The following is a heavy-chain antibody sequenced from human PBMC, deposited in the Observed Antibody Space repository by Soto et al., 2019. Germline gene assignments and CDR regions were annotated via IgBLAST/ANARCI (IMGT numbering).Heavy chain of an antibody. CDR1: GGSISVEHYH. J-gene: IGHJ6*02. V-gene: IGHV4-30-4*01. Sequence: QVQLQESDPGLVRPSQTLSLTCTVSGGSISVEHYHWTWIRQPPGKGLDWIGYIHYSGSVYYNPSLQSRLSMSVDTSENLCSLKLASVTTADTAVYFCVREDDGSDRDYYGLDVWGQGTTVTVSS. CDR2: IHYSGSV. CDR3: VREDDGSDRDYYGLDV. D-gene: IGHD2-21*02.